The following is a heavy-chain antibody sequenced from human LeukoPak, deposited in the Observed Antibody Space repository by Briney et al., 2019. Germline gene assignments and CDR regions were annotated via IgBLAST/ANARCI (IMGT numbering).Heavy chain of an antibody. J-gene: IGHJ3*02. D-gene: IGHD1-26*01. CDR2: MNPNSGNT. Sequence: GASVKVSCKASGYTFTSYGISWVRQATGQGLEWMGWMNPNSGNTGYAQKFQGRVTITRNTSIGTAYMELSSLRSEDTAVYYCATSGSYDHDAFDIWGQGTMVTVSS. CDR3: ATSGSYDHDAFDI. V-gene: IGHV1-8*03. CDR1: GYTFTSYG.